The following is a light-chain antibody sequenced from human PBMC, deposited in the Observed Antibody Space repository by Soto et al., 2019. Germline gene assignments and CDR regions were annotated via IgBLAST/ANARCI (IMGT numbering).Light chain of an antibody. CDR1: TGAVTSGHY. CDR3: LLSYGGARV. CDR2: DTS. Sequence: QAVVTQEPSLTVSPGGTVTLTCGSSTGAVTSGHYPYWFQQKPGQAPRTLIYDTSNKHSWTPARFSGSLLGGKAALTLSGAQHEDESEYYGLLSYGGARVVGGGTKLTVL. V-gene: IGLV7-46*01. J-gene: IGLJ2*01.